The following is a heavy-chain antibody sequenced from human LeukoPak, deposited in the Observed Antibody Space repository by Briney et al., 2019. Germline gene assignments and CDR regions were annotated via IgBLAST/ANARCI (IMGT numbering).Heavy chain of an antibody. Sequence: ASVKVSCKASGYSFTAYHMHWVRQAPGQGLEWMGCINPNNGGTSYAQKFQGRVTITRDTSASTAYMELSSLRSEDMAVYYCARGRFLEWLLYELDYWGQGTLVTVSS. CDR3: ARGRFLEWLLYELDY. D-gene: IGHD3-3*01. J-gene: IGHJ4*02. CDR2: INPNNGGT. CDR1: GYSFTAYH. V-gene: IGHV1-2*02.